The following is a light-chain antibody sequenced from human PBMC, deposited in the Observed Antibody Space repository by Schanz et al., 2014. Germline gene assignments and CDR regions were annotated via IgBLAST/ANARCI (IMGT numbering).Light chain of an antibody. CDR1: SSDIGGRAY. V-gene: IGLV2-14*01. CDR2: DVS. J-gene: IGLJ2*01. CDR3: NSYTTSSTVV. Sequence: QSALTQPASVSGSPGQSITISCTGTSSDIGGRAYVSWYQQRPGKAPKLMIYDVSNRPSGVSNRFSGSKSGNTASLTISGLQAEDEADYYCNSYTTSSTVVFGGGTKVTVL.